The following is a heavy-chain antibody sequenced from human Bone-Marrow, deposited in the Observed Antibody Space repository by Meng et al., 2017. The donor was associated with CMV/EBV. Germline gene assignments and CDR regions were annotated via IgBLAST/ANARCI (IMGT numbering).Heavy chain of an antibody. CDR3: AKGRFEYTSSSIDY. V-gene: IGHV3-9*01. CDR2: ISWNSGTI. D-gene: IGHD6-6*01. Sequence: SLKISCAASGFTFDDYAMHWVRQAPGKGLEWVSGISWNSGTIGYADSVKGRFTISRDNAKNSLYLQMNSLRAEDTAFYYCAKGRFEYTSSSIDYWGQGTLVTFSS. CDR1: GFTFDDYA. J-gene: IGHJ4*02.